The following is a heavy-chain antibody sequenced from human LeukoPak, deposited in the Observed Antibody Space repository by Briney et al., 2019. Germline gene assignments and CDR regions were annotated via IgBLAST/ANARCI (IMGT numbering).Heavy chain of an antibody. D-gene: IGHD5-18*01. J-gene: IGHJ4*02. CDR2: LFYGGDT. CDR1: GFTFSSYE. CDR3: ARHDGYNYARIDY. Sequence: GSLRLSCAASGFTFSSYEMNWVRQPPGKGLEWIGFLFYGGDTYYNPSLKSRVAISVDTFKNQFSLKLTSVTAADTAVYFCARHDGYNYARIDYWGQGTLVTVSS. V-gene: IGHV4-59*08.